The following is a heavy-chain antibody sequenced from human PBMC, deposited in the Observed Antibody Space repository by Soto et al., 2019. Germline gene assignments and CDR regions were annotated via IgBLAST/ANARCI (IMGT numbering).Heavy chain of an antibody. J-gene: IGHJ6*02. CDR3: ATQYSGSYALDYYYYGMDV. V-gene: IGHV4-39*01. Sequence: PSETLSLTCTVSGGSISSSSYYWGWIRQPPGKGLEWIGSIYYSGSTYYNPSLKSRVTISVDTSKNQFSLKLSSVTAADTAVYYCATQYSGSYALDYYYYGMDVRAQGTTVTVSS. CDR1: GGSISSSSYY. CDR2: IYYSGST. D-gene: IGHD1-26*01.